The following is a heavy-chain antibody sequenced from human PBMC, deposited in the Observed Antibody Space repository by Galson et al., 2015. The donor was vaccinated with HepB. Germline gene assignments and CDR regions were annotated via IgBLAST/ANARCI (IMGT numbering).Heavy chain of an antibody. Sequence: SLRLSCAASGFTFGSYWMSWVRQTPGKGLEWVANIKPDGSQKYYVDSVKGRFAISRDNAKNSLYLQMDSLRAEDTAVYYCARSSCSDSIGVARNWGQGTLVTVSS. CDR2: IKPDGSQK. CDR3: ARSSCSDSIGVARN. CDR1: GFTFGSYW. J-gene: IGHJ4*02. D-gene: IGHD2-15*01. V-gene: IGHV3-7*03.